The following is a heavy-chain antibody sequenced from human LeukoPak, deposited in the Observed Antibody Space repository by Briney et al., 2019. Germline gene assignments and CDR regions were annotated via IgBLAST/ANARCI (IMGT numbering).Heavy chain of an antibody. V-gene: IGHV3-53*04. CDR2: IYSDGTT. Sequence: GGSLRLSCAASGFTVSSNYMSWVRQAPGKGLEWVSVIYSDGTTDYADSVKGRFHISRHNSKNTLYFQMNSLRAEDTAVCYCARGIIYLDYWGQGTLVTVSS. CDR1: GFTVSSNY. CDR3: ARGIIYLDY. D-gene: IGHD3-10*01. J-gene: IGHJ4*02.